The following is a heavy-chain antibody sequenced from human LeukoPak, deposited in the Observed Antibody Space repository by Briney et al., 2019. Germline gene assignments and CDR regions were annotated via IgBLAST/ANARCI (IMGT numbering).Heavy chain of an antibody. CDR1: GFTFSSYW. CDR2: IKQDGSEK. Sequence: GGSLRLSCAASGFTFSSYWMSWVRQAPGKGLEWVANIKQDGSEKYHVDSVKGRFTISRDNAKNSLYLQMNSLRAEDTAVYYCARVKTMVPQDYWGQGTLVTVSS. D-gene: IGHD3-10*01. V-gene: IGHV3-7*01. CDR3: ARVKTMVPQDY. J-gene: IGHJ4*02.